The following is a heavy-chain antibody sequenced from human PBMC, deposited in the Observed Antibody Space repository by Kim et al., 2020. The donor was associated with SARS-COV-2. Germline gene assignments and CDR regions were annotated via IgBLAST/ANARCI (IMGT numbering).Heavy chain of an antibody. Sequence: GGSLRLSCAASGFTFSSYAMSWVRQAPGKGLEWVSVIYSGGSSTYYADSVKGRFTISRDNSKNTLYLQMNSLRAEDTAVYYCAAFGYGDYWGQGTLVTVS. CDR2: IYSGGSST. V-gene: IGHV3-23*03. CDR3: AAFGYGDY. J-gene: IGHJ4*02. D-gene: IGHD3-16*01. CDR1: GFTFSSYA.